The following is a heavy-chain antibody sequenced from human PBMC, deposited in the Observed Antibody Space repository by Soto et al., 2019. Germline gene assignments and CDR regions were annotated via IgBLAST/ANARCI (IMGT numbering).Heavy chain of an antibody. CDR3: ARLMXYSHSGGSSHSGFDM. D-gene: IGHD2-21*01. J-gene: IGHJ3*02. CDR2: INPYSGGA. V-gene: IGHV1-2*02. CDR1: GYTFTDYF. Sequence: ASVKVSCKASGYTFTDYFIHWVRQAPGQGLEWIGWINPYSGGADLSQKFQGRVTTTRDTSISTAYMEVSSLRSDDTAVFYCARLMXYSHSGGSSHSGFDMWGQGTLVTVSS.